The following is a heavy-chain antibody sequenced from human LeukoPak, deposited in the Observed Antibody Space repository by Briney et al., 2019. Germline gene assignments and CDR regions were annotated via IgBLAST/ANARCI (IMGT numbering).Heavy chain of an antibody. D-gene: IGHD6-13*01. Sequence: SETLSLTCTVSGYSISSGYYWGWIRQPPGKGLEWIGSIYHSGSTYYNPSLKSRVTISVDTSKNQLSLKLSSVTAADTAVYYCARDPVGTAAAWGQGTLVTVSS. CDR2: IYHSGST. CDR3: ARDPVGTAAA. CDR1: GYSISSGYY. V-gene: IGHV4-38-2*02. J-gene: IGHJ5*02.